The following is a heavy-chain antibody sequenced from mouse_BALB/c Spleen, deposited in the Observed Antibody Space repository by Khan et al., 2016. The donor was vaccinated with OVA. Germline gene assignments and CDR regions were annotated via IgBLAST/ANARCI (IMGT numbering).Heavy chain of an antibody. CDR3: ARGWDFDY. CDR2: ISYSGST. J-gene: IGHJ2*01. Sequence: VQLKESGPGLVKPSQSLSLTCTVTGYSITSDYAWNWIRQFPGNKLEWMGYISYSGSTSYNPSLKRRISITRDTSKNQFFLQLNSVTTEDTATYYCARGWDFDYWGQGTTLTVSS. CDR1: GYSITSDYA. V-gene: IGHV3-2*02.